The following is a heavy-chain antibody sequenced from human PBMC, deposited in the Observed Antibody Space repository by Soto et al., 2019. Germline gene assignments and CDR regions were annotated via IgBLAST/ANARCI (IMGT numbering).Heavy chain of an antibody. CDR1: GFALSSYW. Sequence: EVHLVESGGGLVQPGGSLRLSCAASGFALSSYWMTWVRQAPGKGLEWVAAINQYGSEIHYVDSVKGRFTISRDNAKNSVHLEMNSLRGEDTAVYYCATYSGYALPMDVWGKGTTVTASS. J-gene: IGHJ6*03. D-gene: IGHD1-26*01. CDR2: INQYGSEI. V-gene: IGHV3-7*01. CDR3: ATYSGYALPMDV.